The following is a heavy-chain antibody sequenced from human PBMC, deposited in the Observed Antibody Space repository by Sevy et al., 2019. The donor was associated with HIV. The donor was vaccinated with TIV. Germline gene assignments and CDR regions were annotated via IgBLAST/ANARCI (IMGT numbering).Heavy chain of an antibody. D-gene: IGHD3-22*01. Sequence: GGSLRLSCAASGFTFTEFVMSWVRQSPGKGLEWVSTINSGGGSTYYADSVKGRFTISRDNSQNTLDLQMNSRGAEDTAVYYCAKDVVGGYYDSSGYSDHWGQGTLVTVSS. CDR2: INSGGGST. CDR3: AKDVVGGYYDSSGYSDH. J-gene: IGHJ4*02. V-gene: IGHV3-23*01. CDR1: GFTFTEFV.